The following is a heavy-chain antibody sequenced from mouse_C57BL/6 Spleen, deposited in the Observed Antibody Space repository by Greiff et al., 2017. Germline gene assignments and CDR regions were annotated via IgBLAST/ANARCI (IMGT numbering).Heavy chain of an antibody. V-gene: IGHV1-74*01. D-gene: IGHD2-1*01. CDR1: GYTFTSYW. CDR3: AIWNYGNLYYAMDY. Sequence: QVQLKQPGAELVKPGASVKVSCKASGYTFTSYWMHWVKQRPGQGLEWIGRIHPSDSDTNYNQKFKGKATLTVDKSSSTAYMQLSSLTSEDSAVYYCAIWNYGNLYYAMDYWGQGTSVTVSS. J-gene: IGHJ4*01. CDR2: IHPSDSDT.